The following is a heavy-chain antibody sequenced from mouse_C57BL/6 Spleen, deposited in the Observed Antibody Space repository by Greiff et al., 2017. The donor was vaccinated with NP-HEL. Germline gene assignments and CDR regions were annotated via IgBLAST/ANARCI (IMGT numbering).Heavy chain of an antibody. V-gene: IGHV1-47*01. D-gene: IGHD1-3*01. J-gene: IGHJ4*01. CDR2: FHPYNDDT. CDR3: AILISDHYYAMDY. CDR1: GYTFTTYP. Sequence: QVQLKQSGAELVKPGASVKMSCKASGYTFTTYPIEWMKQNHGKSLEWIGNFHPYNDDTKYNEKFKGKATLTVEKSSSTVYLELSRLTSDDSAVYYCAILISDHYYAMDYWGQGTSVTVSS.